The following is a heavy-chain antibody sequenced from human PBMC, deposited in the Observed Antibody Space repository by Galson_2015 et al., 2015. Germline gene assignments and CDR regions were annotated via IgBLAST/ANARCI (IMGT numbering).Heavy chain of an antibody. CDR1: GFTFSNYE. J-gene: IGHJ4*02. Sequence: SLSLSCAACGFTFSNYEINWVRQAPGKGLEWVSYISSRGRTINYSDSVKGRFTISRDNARNSLYLQINSLRAEDTAVYYCVRQYYYDSSGYFYYFDYWGQGILVTVSS. D-gene: IGHD3-22*01. CDR2: ISSRGRTI. CDR3: VRQYYYDSSGYFYYFDY. V-gene: IGHV3-48*03.